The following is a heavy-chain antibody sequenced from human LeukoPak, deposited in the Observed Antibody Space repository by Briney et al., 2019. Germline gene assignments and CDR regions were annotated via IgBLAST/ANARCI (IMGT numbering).Heavy chain of an antibody. CDR2: IKQDGSEK. CDR3: AREAGSGWYDY. D-gene: IGHD6-19*01. Sequence: AGGSLRLSCAASGFTSSSYWMSWVRQAPGKGLEWVANIKQDGSEKYYVDSVKGRFTISGDNAKNSLYLQINSLRAEDTAVYYCAREAGSGWYDYWGQGTLVTVSS. V-gene: IGHV3-7*01. J-gene: IGHJ4*02. CDR1: GFTSSSYW.